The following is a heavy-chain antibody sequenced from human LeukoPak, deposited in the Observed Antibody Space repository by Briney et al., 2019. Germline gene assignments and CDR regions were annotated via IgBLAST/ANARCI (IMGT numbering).Heavy chain of an antibody. CDR1: GHTFTDYY. V-gene: IGHV1-2*02. D-gene: IGHD5-18*01. Sequence: ASVKVSCKASGHTFTDYYLHWVRQAPRQGLEWMGWISPNSGGPKYAQKFQDRVTMTRDTSISTAYMELSSLRSDDTAVYYCASGYRYAWFLDYWGPGTMVTVSS. CDR2: ISPNSGGP. CDR3: ASGYRYAWFLDY. J-gene: IGHJ4*02.